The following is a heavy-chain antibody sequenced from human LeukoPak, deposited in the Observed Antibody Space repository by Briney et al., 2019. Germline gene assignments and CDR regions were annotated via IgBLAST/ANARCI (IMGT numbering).Heavy chain of an antibody. J-gene: IGHJ5*02. CDR2: INPNSGGT. D-gene: IGHD3-9*01. V-gene: IGHV1-2*02. CDR3: ARDPYDILTGSMDWFDP. Sequence: ASVKVSCKASGYTFTGYYMHWVRQAPGQGLEWMGWINPNSGGTNYAQKFQGRVTMTRDTSISTAYMELSRLRSDDTAVHYCARDPYDILTGSMDWFDPWGQGTLVTVSS. CDR1: GYTFTGYY.